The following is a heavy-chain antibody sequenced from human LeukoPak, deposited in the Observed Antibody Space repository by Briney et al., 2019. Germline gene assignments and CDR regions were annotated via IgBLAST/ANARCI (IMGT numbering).Heavy chain of an antibody. CDR3: AKVPPSPGWWYFDL. Sequence: PGGSLRLSCAASGFTFSSYAMSWVRQAPGKGLGWVSAITGRGASTYYADSVKGRFTISRDNSKNTLYLQMNSLRAEDTAVYYCAKVPPSPGWWYFDLWGRGTLVTVSS. CDR2: ITGRGAST. CDR1: GFTFSSYA. V-gene: IGHV3-23*01. J-gene: IGHJ2*01.